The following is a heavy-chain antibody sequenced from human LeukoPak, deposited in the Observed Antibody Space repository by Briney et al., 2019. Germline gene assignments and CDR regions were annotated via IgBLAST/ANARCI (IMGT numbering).Heavy chain of an antibody. Sequence: SETLSLTCAVYGGSFSGYYWSWIRQPPGKGLEWIGEINHSGSTNYNPSLTSRVTISVDTSKNQFSLKLSSVTATDTAVYYCAMGVVVVPAARHWFDPWGQGTLVTVSS. V-gene: IGHV4-34*01. CDR1: GGSFSGYY. CDR2: INHSGST. D-gene: IGHD2-2*01. CDR3: AMGVVVVPAARHWFDP. J-gene: IGHJ5*02.